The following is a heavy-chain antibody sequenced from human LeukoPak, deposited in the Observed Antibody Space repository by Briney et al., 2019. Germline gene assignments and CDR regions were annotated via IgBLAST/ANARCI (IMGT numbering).Heavy chain of an antibody. D-gene: IGHD3-10*01. J-gene: IGHJ3*02. CDR3: ARVSGKLGAFDI. CDR1: GYTFTGYY. CDR2: INAGNGNT. V-gene: IGHV1-3*03. Sequence: ASVKVSCKASGYTFTGYYMHWVRQAPGQRLEWMGWINAGNGNTKYSQEFQGRVTITRDTSASTAYMELSSLRSEDMAVYYCARVSGKLGAFDIWGQGTMVTVSS.